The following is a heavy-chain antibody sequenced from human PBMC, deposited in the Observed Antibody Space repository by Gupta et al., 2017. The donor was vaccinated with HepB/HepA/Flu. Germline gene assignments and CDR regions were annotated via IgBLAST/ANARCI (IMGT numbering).Heavy chain of an antibody. V-gene: IGHV4-39*01. CDR1: GGSIADRDYY. D-gene: IGHD6-13*01. CDR3: AGQRRLDSRRYEAYYYYIMVV. CDR2: TYYVANT. Sequence: QLRLQESGPGQVKPSEALSLTCTLSGGSIADRDYYCGWIRQPPGKGLEWIGPTYYVANTYYNPSRGGRVTIYMDRSKKRFSLWLSDVTAADTGVYYCAGQRRLDSRRYEAYYYYIMVVWGQGTTLTVS. J-gene: IGHJ6*02.